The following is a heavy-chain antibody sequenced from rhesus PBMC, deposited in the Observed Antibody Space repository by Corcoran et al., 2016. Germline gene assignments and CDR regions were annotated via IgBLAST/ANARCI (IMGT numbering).Heavy chain of an antibody. CDR1: GYSISCGFG. J-gene: IGHJ4*01. CDR2: IGGSSGST. CDR3: ARLRYSGYSPYFDY. V-gene: IGHV4-127*01. D-gene: IGHD5-24*01. Sequence: QLHLKYSGPGLVKPSDTLPFTCAASGYSISCGFGRCCLRPPHGEGLGWIGYIGGSSGSTNYNPSLKSRVTISKDTSKNQFSLKLSSVTAADTAVYYCARLRYSGYSPYFDYWGQGVLVTVSS.